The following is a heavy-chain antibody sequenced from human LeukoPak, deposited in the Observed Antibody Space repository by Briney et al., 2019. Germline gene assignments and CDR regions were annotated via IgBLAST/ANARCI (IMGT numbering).Heavy chain of an antibody. Sequence: SETLSLTCTVSGGSISSYYWSWIRQPPGKGLEWIGYIYYSGSTNYNPSLKSRVTISVDTSKNQFSLELSSVTAADTAVYYCARAWVGHGKYYFDYWGQGTLVTVSS. J-gene: IGHJ4*02. CDR1: GGSISSYY. CDR3: ARAWVGHGKYYFDY. V-gene: IGHV4-59*01. CDR2: IYYSGST.